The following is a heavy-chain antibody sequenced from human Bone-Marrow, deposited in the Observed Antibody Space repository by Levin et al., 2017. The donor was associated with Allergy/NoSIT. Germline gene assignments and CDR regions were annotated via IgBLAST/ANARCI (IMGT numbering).Heavy chain of an antibody. CDR3: TRGVATIEFDY. CDR1: GDSISRYY. CDR2: ISYSGST. J-gene: IGHJ4*01. V-gene: IGHV4-59*01. Sequence: SETLSLTCSVSGDSISRYYWSWIRQSPGKRLEWIGYISYSGSTNYNPSLKSRVTISVDTPKKQFSLKVKSMTAADTAVYYCTRGVATIEFDYWGHGILVTVSS. D-gene: IGHD5-12*01.